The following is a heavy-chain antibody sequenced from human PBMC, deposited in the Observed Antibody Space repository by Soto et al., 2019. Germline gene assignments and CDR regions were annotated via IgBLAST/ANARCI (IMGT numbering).Heavy chain of an antibody. V-gene: IGHV3-23*01. CDR1: GFTFWTYA. J-gene: IGHJ1*01. CDR3: ARHPPPGYYYDSSGYYGYFQN. D-gene: IGHD3-22*01. Sequence: LRLSCAASGFTFWTYAMSWVRQAPGKGLEWVSVISGTGGGTSYADSVKGRFTISRDNSKNTLYLQMNSLGVEDTAVYYCARHPPPGYYYDSSGYYGYFQNWGQGTPVTVSS. CDR2: ISGTGGGT.